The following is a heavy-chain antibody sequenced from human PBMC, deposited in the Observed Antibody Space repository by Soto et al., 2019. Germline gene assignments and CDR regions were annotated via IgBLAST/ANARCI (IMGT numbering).Heavy chain of an antibody. CDR2: INAGNGNT. J-gene: IGHJ4*02. V-gene: IGHV1-3*01. Sequence: GAXVKVSCKASGYTFTSYGISWVRQAPGQGLEWMGWINAGNGNTKYSQKFQGRVTITRDTSASTAYMELSSLRSEDTAVYYCARDSPPTDYWGQGTLVTVSS. CDR1: GYTFTSYG. CDR3: ARDSPPTDY.